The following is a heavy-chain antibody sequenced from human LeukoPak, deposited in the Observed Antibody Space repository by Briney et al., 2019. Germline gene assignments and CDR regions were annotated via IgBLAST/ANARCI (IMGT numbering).Heavy chain of an antibody. D-gene: IGHD3-16*01. Sequence: GGSLRLSCAASGFTFSTYWMLWVRQGPGKGLVSVARINGDGTSTNYADSVKGRVTISRDNAKNTLYLQMNSLRAEDTAVYYCARGFGGWEVDYWGQGTLVTVSS. CDR1: GFTFSTYW. J-gene: IGHJ4*02. CDR2: INGDGTST. V-gene: IGHV3-74*01. CDR3: ARGFGGWEVDY.